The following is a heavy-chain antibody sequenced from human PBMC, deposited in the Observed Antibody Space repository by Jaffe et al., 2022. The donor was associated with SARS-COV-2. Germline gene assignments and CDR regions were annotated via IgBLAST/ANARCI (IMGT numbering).Heavy chain of an antibody. CDR1: GYTFTSYD. D-gene: IGHD3-22*01. CDR3: ARGGKYYYDSSGYYGVHAFDI. V-gene: IGHV1-8*01. J-gene: IGHJ3*02. CDR2: MNPNSGNT. Sequence: QVQLVQSGAEVKKPGASVKVSCKASGYTFTSYDINWVRQATGQGLEWMGWMNPNSGNTGYAQKFQGRVTMTRNTSISTAYMELSSLRSEDTAVYYCARGGKYYYDSSGYYGVHAFDIWGQGTMVTVSS.